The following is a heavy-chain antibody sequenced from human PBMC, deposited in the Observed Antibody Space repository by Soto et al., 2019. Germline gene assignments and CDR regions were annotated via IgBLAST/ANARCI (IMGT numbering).Heavy chain of an antibody. CDR3: ARDNTWSYDY. Sequence: GGSLRLSCEVSGFNFKNYGINWVRQAPGKGLEWVSSVSKSDYTYYSDSVKGRFTISRDNAKNSLYLQMNSLRVEDTGVYYCARDNTWSYDYWGQGILVTVSS. CDR1: GFNFKNYG. D-gene: IGHD2-8*02. CDR2: VSKSDYT. J-gene: IGHJ4*02. V-gene: IGHV3-21*01.